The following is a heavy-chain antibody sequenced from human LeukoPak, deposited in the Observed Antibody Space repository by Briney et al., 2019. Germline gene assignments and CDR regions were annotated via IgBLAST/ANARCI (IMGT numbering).Heavy chain of an antibody. CDR1: GRSFSGYY. CDR3: ARHLGSSWYRYYYYMDV. D-gene: IGHD6-13*01. Sequence: SETLSLTCAVYGRSFSGYYWSWIRQPPGKGLEWIGEINHSGSTNYNPSLKSRVTISVDTSKNQFSLKLSSVTAADTAVYYCARHLGSSWYRYYYYMDVWGKGTTVTVSS. CDR2: INHSGST. J-gene: IGHJ6*03. V-gene: IGHV4-34*01.